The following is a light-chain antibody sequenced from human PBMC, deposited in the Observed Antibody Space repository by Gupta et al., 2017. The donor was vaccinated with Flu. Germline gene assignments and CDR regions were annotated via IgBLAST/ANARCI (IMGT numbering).Light chain of an antibody. CDR2: KAS. CDR1: QTISYW. J-gene: IGKJ1*01. CDR3: QNYNTYPWT. Sequence: PSTLCASVGDRVTITCRASQTISYWLTWYQQRTGKDPNLLIYKASTLESGVPSRFSSSGSGTEVILTISSLQPDDFATYYCQNYNTYPWTFGQGTKVEVK. V-gene: IGKV1-5*03.